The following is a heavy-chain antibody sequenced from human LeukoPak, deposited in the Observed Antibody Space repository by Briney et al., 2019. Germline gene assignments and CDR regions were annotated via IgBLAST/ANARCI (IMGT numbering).Heavy chain of an antibody. Sequence: ASVKVSCKASGYTFTNYDIDWVRQATGQGLEWMGWMNPNSGNTGYAQKFQGRVTMTRNTSISTAYMELSSLRSEDTAVYYCARGIHLSGYYPFDYGGQGTLVSVSS. D-gene: IGHD3-22*01. V-gene: IGHV1-8*01. CDR2: MNPNSGNT. J-gene: IGHJ4*02. CDR1: GYTFTNYD. CDR3: ARGIHLSGYYPFDY.